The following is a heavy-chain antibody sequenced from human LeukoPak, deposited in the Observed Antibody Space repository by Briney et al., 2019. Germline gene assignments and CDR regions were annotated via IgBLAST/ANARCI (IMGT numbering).Heavy chain of an antibody. V-gene: IGHV3-21*01. CDR3: ARDATDSSGYYGLDAFDI. Sequence: GSLRLSCAASGFTFSSYSMNWVRQAPGKGLEWVSSISSSSSCIYYADSVKGRFTISRDNAKNSLYLQMNSLRAEDTAVYYCARDATDSSGYYGLDAFDIWGQGTMVTVSS. CDR1: GFTFSSYS. J-gene: IGHJ3*02. CDR2: ISSSSSCI. D-gene: IGHD3-22*01.